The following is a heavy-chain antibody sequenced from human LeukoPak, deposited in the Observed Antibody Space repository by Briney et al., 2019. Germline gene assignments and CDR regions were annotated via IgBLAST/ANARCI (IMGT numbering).Heavy chain of an antibody. CDR1: TFTFSNYG. J-gene: IGHJ6*03. CDR2: IRYDGSDK. CDR3: ALTHSYYYYMDV. D-gene: IGHD2-21*02. Sequence: GGSLRLSCVGSTFTFSNYGMHWVRQAPGKGLEWVAFIRYDGSDKYYADSVKGRFTISRDNSKNTLYLQMNSLRAEDTAVYYCALTHSYYYYMDVWGKGTTVTVSS. V-gene: IGHV3-30*02.